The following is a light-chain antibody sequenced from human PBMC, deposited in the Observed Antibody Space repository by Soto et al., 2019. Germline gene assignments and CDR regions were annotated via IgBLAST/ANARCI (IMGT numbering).Light chain of an antibody. CDR1: SSDVGGYNY. V-gene: IGLV2-14*01. CDR3: SSYTSSSTVV. Sequence: QSALTQPPSVSGSPGQSITISCTGTSSDVGGYNYVSWYQQHPGKAPKLMIYDVSNRPSGVSNRFSGSKSGNTASLTISGLQAEDEADYYSSSYTSSSTVVFGGGTKLTVL. J-gene: IGLJ2*01. CDR2: DVS.